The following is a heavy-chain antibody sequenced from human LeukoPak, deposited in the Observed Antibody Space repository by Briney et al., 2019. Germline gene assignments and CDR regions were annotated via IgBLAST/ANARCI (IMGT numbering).Heavy chain of an antibody. V-gene: IGHV4-59*01. Sequence: SETLSLTCTVSGGSISSYYWGWIRQPPGKGLEWIGYIYYSGSTNYNPSLKSRVTISVDTSKNQFSLKLSSVTAADTAVYYCAGSGSYYKGYYFDYWGQGTLVTVSS. J-gene: IGHJ4*02. CDR1: GGSISSYY. CDR3: AGSGSYYKGYYFDY. CDR2: IYYSGST. D-gene: IGHD3-10*01.